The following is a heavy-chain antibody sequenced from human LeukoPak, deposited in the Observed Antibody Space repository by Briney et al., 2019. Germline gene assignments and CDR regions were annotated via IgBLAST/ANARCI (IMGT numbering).Heavy chain of an antibody. J-gene: IGHJ3*01. D-gene: IGHD2-21*01. CDR1: GFTISNFW. CDR2: ISSDGTIT. V-gene: IGHV3-74*01. Sequence: GGSLRLSCAASGFTISNFWMYWVRHAPGKGLVWVSRISSDGTITNYADSVKGRFTISRDNAKSTLYLQLNSLRAEDTAIYYCAKLADAILWGQGTMVTVSS. CDR3: AKLADAIL.